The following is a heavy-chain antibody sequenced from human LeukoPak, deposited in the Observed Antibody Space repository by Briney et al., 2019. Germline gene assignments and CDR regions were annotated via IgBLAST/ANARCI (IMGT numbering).Heavy chain of an antibody. CDR1: GYRFTSYW. V-gene: IGHV5-51*01. CDR3: TRLHYYYYGMDV. Sequence: GESLQISCKGSGYRFTSYWIGWVRQMPGKGLEWLGIIYPGDSDTRYSPSFQGQVTISADKSINTAYLQWSSLKASDTAVYYCTRLHYYYYGMDVWGQGTTVTVSS. CDR2: IYPGDSDT. J-gene: IGHJ6*02.